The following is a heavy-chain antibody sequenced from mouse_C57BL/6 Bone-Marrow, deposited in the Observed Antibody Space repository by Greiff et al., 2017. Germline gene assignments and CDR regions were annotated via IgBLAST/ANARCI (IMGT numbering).Heavy chain of an antibody. V-gene: IGHV5-9*01. J-gene: IGHJ4*01. D-gene: IGHD1-2*01. Sequence: EVQRVESGGGLVKPGGSLKLSCAASGFTFSSSTMSWVRQTPEQRLEWVATISGGGGHTYYPNSVQGRFTISRDNAKNTLYLQMSSLRSEDTDLYYCDRQGPTAHYYAMDYWGQGTSVTVSS. CDR2: ISGGGGHT. CDR1: GFTFSSST. CDR3: DRQGPTAHYYAMDY.